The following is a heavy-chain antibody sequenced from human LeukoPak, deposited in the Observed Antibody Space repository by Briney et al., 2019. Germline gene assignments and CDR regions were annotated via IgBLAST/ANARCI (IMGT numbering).Heavy chain of an antibody. CDR2: IYYGGNT. J-gene: IGHJ3*02. CDR1: GGSISSSTYY. D-gene: IGHD2-15*01. Sequence: PSETLSLTCTVSGGSISSSTYYWAWIRQPPGKGLEWIGSIYYGGNTNYNPSLKSRLTISLDTSRNQFSLKLSSVTAADTAVYYCARDGYCSGGSCLREIENAFDIWGQGTMVTVSS. V-gene: IGHV4-39*07. CDR3: ARDGYCSGGSCLREIENAFDI.